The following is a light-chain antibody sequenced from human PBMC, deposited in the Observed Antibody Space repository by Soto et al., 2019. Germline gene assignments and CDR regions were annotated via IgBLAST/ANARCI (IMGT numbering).Light chain of an antibody. CDR2: WAS. V-gene: IGKV4-1*01. Sequence: DIVLTQSPDSLAVSLGERATINCKSSQSLVYSVNNKSYLAWYQQKPGQPPKLLIYWASTRESGVPDRFSGSGSGTDFTLTISLLQAEDVAVYYCQQFYTTPVTFGPGIRVALK. CDR1: QSLVYSVNNKSY. CDR3: QQFYTTPVT. J-gene: IGKJ3*01.